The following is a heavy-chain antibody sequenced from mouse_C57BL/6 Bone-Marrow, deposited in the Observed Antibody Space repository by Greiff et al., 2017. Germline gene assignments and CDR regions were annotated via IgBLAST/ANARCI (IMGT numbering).Heavy chain of an antibody. V-gene: IGHV8-8*01. CDR3: ARGTYYYDSSRFDY. CDR2: IWWDDDK. CDR1: GFSLSTFGMG. D-gene: IGHD1-1*01. J-gene: IGHJ2*01. Sequence: QVTLKESGPGILQPSQTLSLTCSFSGFSLSTFGMGVGWIRQPSGKGLEWLAHIWWDDDKYYKPALKSRLTISKDTSKNPVFLKIANVDTADTATYYGARGTYYYDSSRFDYWGQGTTLTVSS.